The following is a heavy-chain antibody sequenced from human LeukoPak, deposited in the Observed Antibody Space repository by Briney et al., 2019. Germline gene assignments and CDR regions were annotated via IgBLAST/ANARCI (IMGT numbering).Heavy chain of an antibody. CDR3: ARPPNYSSSWSGYFDY. D-gene: IGHD6-13*01. CDR2: IYHSGST. Sequence: NASETLSLTCAVSGGSISSGGYSWSWIRQPPGKGLEWIGYIYHSGSTYYNPSLKSRVTISIDRSKNQFSLILSSVTAADTAVYYCARPPNYSSSWSGYFDYWGQGTLVTVSS. J-gene: IGHJ4*02. V-gene: IGHV4-30-2*01. CDR1: GGSISSGGYS.